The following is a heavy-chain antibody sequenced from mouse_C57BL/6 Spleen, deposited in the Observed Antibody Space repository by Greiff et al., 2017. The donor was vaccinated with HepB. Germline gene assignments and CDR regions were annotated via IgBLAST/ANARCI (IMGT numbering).Heavy chain of an antibody. CDR2: IDPSDSYT. Sequence: QVQLQQPGAELVRPGTSVKLSCKASGYTFTSYWMHWVKQRPGQGLEWIGVIDPSDSYTNYNQKFKGKATLTVDTSSSTAYMQLSSLTSEDSAVYYCARYHNYGSSYDFAYWGQGTLVTVSA. D-gene: IGHD1-1*01. V-gene: IGHV1-59*01. CDR1: GYTFTSYW. CDR3: ARYHNYGSSYDFAY. J-gene: IGHJ3*01.